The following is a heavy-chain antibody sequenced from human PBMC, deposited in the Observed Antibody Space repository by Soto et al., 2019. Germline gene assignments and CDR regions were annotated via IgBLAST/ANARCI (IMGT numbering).Heavy chain of an antibody. V-gene: IGHV4-39*01. CDR2: IYYSGST. CDR1: GGSISSSSYY. CDR3: ARHYYDSSGYSDY. D-gene: IGHD3-22*01. J-gene: IGHJ4*02. Sequence: QLQLQESGPGLVKPSETLSLTCTVSGGSISSSSYYWGWIRQPPGKGLEWIGSIYYSGSTYYNPSLKSRVTISVDTSKYQFSLKLSSVTAADTAVYYCARHYYDSSGYSDYWGQGTLVTVSS.